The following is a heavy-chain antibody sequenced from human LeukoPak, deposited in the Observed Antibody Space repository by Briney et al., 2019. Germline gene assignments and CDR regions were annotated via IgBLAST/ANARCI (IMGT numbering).Heavy chain of an antibody. D-gene: IGHD3-22*01. CDR2: ISSSSSYI. CDR3: ARGSYSSGYYFPGP. CDR1: GFTFSSYS. V-gene: IGHV3-21*01. J-gene: IGHJ5*02. Sequence: GGSLRLSCAASGFTFSSYSMNWVRQAPGKGLEWVSSISSSSSYIYYADSVKGRFTISRDNAKNSLCLQMNSLRAEDTAVYYCARGSYSSGYYFPGPWGQGTLVTVSS.